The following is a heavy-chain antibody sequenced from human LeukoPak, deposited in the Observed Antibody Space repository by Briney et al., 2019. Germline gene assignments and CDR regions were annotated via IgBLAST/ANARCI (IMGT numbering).Heavy chain of an antibody. J-gene: IGHJ5*02. Sequence: PSETLSLTCTVSGGSISSYYWSWIRQPAGKGLEWIGRIYTSGSTNYNPSLKSRVTMSVDTSKNQFSLKLSSVTAADTAVYYCARGGRSYDSHGKFDPWGQGTLVTVSS. CDR3: ARGGRSYDSHGKFDP. CDR2: IYTSGST. CDR1: GGSISSYY. D-gene: IGHD5-18*01. V-gene: IGHV4-4*07.